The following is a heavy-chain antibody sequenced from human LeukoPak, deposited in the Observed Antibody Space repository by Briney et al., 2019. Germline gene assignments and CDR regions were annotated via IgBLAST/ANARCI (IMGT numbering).Heavy chain of an antibody. CDR1: GYSFTSYW. Sequence: PGESLKISCKGSGYSFTSYWIGWVRPMPGKGLEWMGIIYPGDSDTRYSPSFQGQVTISADKSISTAYLQWSSLKASDTAMYYCARHIPNYYDSSGFGYYYMDVWGKGTTVTISS. J-gene: IGHJ6*03. CDR3: ARHIPNYYDSSGFGYYYMDV. V-gene: IGHV5-51*01. D-gene: IGHD3-22*01. CDR2: IYPGDSDT.